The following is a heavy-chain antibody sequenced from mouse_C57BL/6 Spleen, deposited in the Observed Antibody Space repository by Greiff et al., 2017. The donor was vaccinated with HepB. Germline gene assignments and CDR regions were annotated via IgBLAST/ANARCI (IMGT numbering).Heavy chain of an antibody. CDR2: IYPGSGST. CDR1: GYTFTSYW. D-gene: IGHD1-1*01. Sequence: QVQLQQPGAELVKPGASVKMSCKASGYTFTSYWITWVKQRPGQGLEWIGDIYPGSGSTNYNEKFKSKATLTVDTSSSTAYMQRSSLTSEDSAVYYCARGITTVVATTGDYWGQGTTLTVSS. CDR3: ARGITTVVATTGDY. J-gene: IGHJ2*01. V-gene: IGHV1-55*01.